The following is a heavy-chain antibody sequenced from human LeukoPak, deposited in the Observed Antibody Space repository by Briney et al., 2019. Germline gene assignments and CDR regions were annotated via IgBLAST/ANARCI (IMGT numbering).Heavy chain of an antibody. Sequence: GGSLRLSCAGSGFTFSIYWMSWVRQAPGKGLEWVANIKKDGSEKYHADSVKGRFSISRDNAKNSLYLQMNSLRVEDTAVYYCARDPPFIIGTTFFDYWGQGTLVTVSS. D-gene: IGHD1-20*01. V-gene: IGHV3-7*05. J-gene: IGHJ4*02. CDR1: GFTFSIYW. CDR3: ARDPPFIIGTTFFDY. CDR2: IKKDGSEK.